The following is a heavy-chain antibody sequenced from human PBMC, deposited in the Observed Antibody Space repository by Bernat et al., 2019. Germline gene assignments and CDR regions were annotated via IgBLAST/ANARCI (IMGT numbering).Heavy chain of an antibody. Sequence: EVQLLESGGGLVQPGGSLRLSCAASGFNFINYAMSWVRQAPGKGLEWVSTITGSGDSTYYADSVKGRFTISRDNSKNTLYLQMNSLRAEDTAVYYCARDGIYCSSTSCSPQEYFQHWGQGTLVTVSS. V-gene: IGHV3-23*01. J-gene: IGHJ1*01. D-gene: IGHD2-2*01. CDR1: GFNFINYA. CDR2: ITGSGDST. CDR3: ARDGIYCSSTSCSPQEYFQH.